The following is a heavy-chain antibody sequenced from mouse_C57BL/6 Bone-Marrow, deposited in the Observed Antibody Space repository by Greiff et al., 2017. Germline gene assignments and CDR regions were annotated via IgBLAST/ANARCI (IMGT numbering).Heavy chain of an antibody. V-gene: IGHV1-64*01. Sequence: QVQLQQPGAELVKPGASVKLSCKASGYTFTSYWMHWVKQRPGQGLEWIGMIHPNSGSTNYNEKFKSKATLTVDKSASTAYMQLSSLTSEDSAVYYCYSPVTAVVPYDFDYWGQGTTLTVS. CDR1: GYTFTSYW. J-gene: IGHJ2*01. CDR2: IHPNSGST. CDR3: YSPVTAVVPYDFDY. D-gene: IGHD1-1*01.